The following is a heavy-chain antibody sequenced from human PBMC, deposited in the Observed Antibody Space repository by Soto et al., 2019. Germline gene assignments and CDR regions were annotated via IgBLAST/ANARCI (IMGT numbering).Heavy chain of an antibody. Sequence: SETLSLTCTVSGGSISSYYWSWIRQPPGKGLEWIGYIYYSGSTNYNPSLKSRVTISVDTSKNQFSLKLSSVTAADTAVYYCARHANFYYAFFTGYPKYYYYYYMDVWGKGTPVTVS. D-gene: IGHD3-9*01. V-gene: IGHV4-59*08. CDR2: IYYSGST. CDR1: GGSISSYY. CDR3: ARHANFYYAFFTGYPKYYYYYYMDV. J-gene: IGHJ6*03.